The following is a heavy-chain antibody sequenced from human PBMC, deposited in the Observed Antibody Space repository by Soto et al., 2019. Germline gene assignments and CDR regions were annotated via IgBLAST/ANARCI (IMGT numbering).Heavy chain of an antibody. CDR1: GYTFTSYG. CDR2: ISPYIGDT. J-gene: IGHJ4*02. D-gene: IGHD3-22*01. V-gene: IGHV1-18*01. Sequence: QVQVVQSGPEVKKPGASVKVSCTTSGYTFTSYGITWVRQAPGQGLEWMGWISPYIGDTNYAKNAQGRVTMTTVTPTTTAYTELTSLRSEDTAIYYWARSSDLYGNGGSGYMDYWGQGTLITVSS. CDR3: ARSSDLYGNGGSGYMDY.